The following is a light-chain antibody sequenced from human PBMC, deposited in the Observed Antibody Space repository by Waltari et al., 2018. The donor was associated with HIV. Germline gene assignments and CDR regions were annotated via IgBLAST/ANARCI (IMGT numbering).Light chain of an antibody. J-gene: IGLJ1*01. CDR2: EVT. CDR3: AAWNDSLSGYV. V-gene: IGLV2-14*01. CDR1: NSDVGGYNY. Sequence: QSALTQPASVSGSPGQSITISCTGTNSDVGGYNYVSWYQQHPDKAPKLIIYEVTNRPSGVPDRFSGSKSGTSASLAISGLRSEDEADYYCAAWNDSLSGYVFGTGTKVTV.